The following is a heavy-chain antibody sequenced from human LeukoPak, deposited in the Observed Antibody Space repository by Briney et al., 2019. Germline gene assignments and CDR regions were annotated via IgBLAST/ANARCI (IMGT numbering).Heavy chain of an antibody. Sequence: SETLSLTCTVSGGSISSYQWSWIRQPPGKGLEWIGNIYYSGSANYNPSLKSRVTISVDTSKNQFSLKLSSVTAADTAVYYCAREGGYSYGDAPLHFDYWGQGTLVTVSS. CDR1: GGSISSYQ. CDR3: AREGGYSYGDAPLHFDY. CDR2: IYYSGSA. J-gene: IGHJ4*02. V-gene: IGHV4-59*12. D-gene: IGHD5-18*01.